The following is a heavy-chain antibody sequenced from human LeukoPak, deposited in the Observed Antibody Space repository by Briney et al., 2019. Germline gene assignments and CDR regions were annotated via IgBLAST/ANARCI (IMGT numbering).Heavy chain of an antibody. CDR3: ARDGSLYDSSGYFPFDY. J-gene: IGHJ4*02. Sequence: PGGSLRLSCAASGFTFSSYEMNWVRQAPGKGLEWVSYISSSGSTIYYADSVKGRFTISRDNAKNSLYLQMNSLRAEDTAVYYCARDGSLYDSSGYFPFDYWGQGTLVTVSS. CDR2: ISSSGSTI. V-gene: IGHV3-48*03. CDR1: GFTFSSYE. D-gene: IGHD3-22*01.